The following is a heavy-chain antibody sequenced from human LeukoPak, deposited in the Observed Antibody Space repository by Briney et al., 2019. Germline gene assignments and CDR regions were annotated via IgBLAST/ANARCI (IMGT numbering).Heavy chain of an antibody. CDR1: GYTFTDYY. V-gene: IGHV1-2*02. CDR2: INSKSGDT. CDR3: ARDPGGVGYSDY. J-gene: IGHJ4*02. Sequence: GASVKVSCKASGYTFTDYYIHWVRQAPGQGLEWMGWINSKSGDTKYAQKFQGSVTMTRDTSINTVYMELTGLRSDGTAVYYCARDPGGVGYSDYWGQGALVTVSS. D-gene: IGHD3-16*01.